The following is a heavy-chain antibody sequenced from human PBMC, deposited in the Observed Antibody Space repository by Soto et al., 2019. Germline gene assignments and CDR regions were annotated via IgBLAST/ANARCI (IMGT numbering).Heavy chain of an antibody. CDR1: GFTFSSYG. CDR2: IWYDGSNK. CDR3: ARDLGCSSTSCYGALEI. J-gene: IGHJ3*02. V-gene: IGHV3-33*01. D-gene: IGHD2-2*01. Sequence: PGGSLRLSCAASGFTFSSYGMHWVRQAPGKGLEWVAVIWYDGSNKYYADSVKGRFTISRDNSKNTLYLQMNSLRAEDTAVYYCARDLGCSSTSCYGALEIWGQGTMVTVS.